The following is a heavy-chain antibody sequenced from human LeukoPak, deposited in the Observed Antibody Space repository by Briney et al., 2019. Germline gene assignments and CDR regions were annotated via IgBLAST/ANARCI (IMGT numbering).Heavy chain of an antibody. D-gene: IGHD3-10*02. CDR3: AELGITMIGGV. CDR2: INEDGSEQ. Sequence: GGSLRLSCAASGFSLSTCWMSWVRQSPGKGLEWLANINEDGSEQYYVDSVEGRFTISRDNAKNSLYLQMNSLRAEDTAVYYCAELGITMIGGVWGKGTTVTISS. J-gene: IGHJ6*04. V-gene: IGHV3-7*01. CDR1: GFSLSTCW.